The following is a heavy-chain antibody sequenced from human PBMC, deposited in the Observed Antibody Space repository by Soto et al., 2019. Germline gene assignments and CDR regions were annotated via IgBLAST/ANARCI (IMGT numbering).Heavy chain of an antibody. CDR2: ISYGGRNK. Sequence: QVQLVESGGGVVQPGGSLRLSCAASGFTFKNYGIHWLRQAPGKGLEWVAVISYGGRNKFYADSVKGRFTISRDNSQNTVDLQMNPLRGEDTAVYYCAKKELGSPNDFDYWGQGILVTVSS. D-gene: IGHD7-27*01. V-gene: IGHV3-30*18. CDR3: AKKELGSPNDFDY. CDR1: GFTFKNYG. J-gene: IGHJ4*02.